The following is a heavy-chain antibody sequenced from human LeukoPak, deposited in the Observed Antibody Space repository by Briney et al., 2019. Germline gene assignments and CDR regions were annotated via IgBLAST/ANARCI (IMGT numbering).Heavy chain of an antibody. V-gene: IGHV3-23*01. CDR1: GFTFSSYA. CDR3: ASSTYYYDSSGYYYPNWFDP. Sequence: GGSLRLSCAASGFTFSSYAMSWVRQAPGKGLEWVSAISGSGGSTYYADSVKGRFTISRDNSKNTLYLQMNSLRAEDTAVYYCASSTYYYDSSGYYYPNWFDPWGQGTLVTVSS. CDR2: ISGSGGST. J-gene: IGHJ5*02. D-gene: IGHD3-22*01.